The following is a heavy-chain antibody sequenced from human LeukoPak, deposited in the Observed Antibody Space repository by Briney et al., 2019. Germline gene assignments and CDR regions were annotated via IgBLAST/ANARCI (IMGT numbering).Heavy chain of an antibody. CDR3: ARVPASTYNWNYDFGVYYFDY. V-gene: IGHV4-34*01. CDR2: INHSGST. J-gene: IGHJ4*02. D-gene: IGHD1-7*01. CDR1: GGSFSGYY. Sequence: SETLSPTCAVYGGSFSGYYWSWIRQPPGKGLEWIGEINHSGSTNYNPSLKSRVTISVDTSKNQFSLKLSSVTAADTAVYYCARVPASTYNWNYDFGVYYFDYWGQGTLVTVSS.